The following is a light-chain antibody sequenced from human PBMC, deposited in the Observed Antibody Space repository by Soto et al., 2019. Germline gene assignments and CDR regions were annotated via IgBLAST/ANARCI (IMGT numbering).Light chain of an antibody. Sequence: QSVLTQPASVSGSPGQSITISCTGTSRDVGGYNYVSWHQQHPGKAPKVIITEVSNRPSGVSNRFSGSKSGNTASLTISGLQAEDEADYYCSSYAGSSNVFGTGTKVTVL. CDR2: EVS. J-gene: IGLJ1*01. V-gene: IGLV2-14*01. CDR3: SSYAGSSNV. CDR1: SRDVGGYNY.